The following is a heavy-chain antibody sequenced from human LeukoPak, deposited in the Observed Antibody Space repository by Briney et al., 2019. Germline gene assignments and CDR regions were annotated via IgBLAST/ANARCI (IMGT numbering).Heavy chain of an antibody. Sequence: GGSLRLSCAASGFTFSSYGMHWVRQAPGKGLEWVAVIWYDGSNKYYADSVKGRFTISRDNSKNTLYLQMNSLRAEDTAVYYCAREWGYCSSTSCYNWFDPWSQGTLVTVSS. D-gene: IGHD2-2*01. V-gene: IGHV3-33*01. CDR3: AREWGYCSSTSCYNWFDP. J-gene: IGHJ5*02. CDR2: IWYDGSNK. CDR1: GFTFSSYG.